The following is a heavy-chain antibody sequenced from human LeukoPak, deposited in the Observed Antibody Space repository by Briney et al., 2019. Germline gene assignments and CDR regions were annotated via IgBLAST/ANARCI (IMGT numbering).Heavy chain of an antibody. CDR3: ASGGSIAARPVYYYHYMDV. CDR1: GFTFSSYA. J-gene: IGHJ6*03. CDR2: ISYDGSNK. D-gene: IGHD6-6*01. Sequence: GGSLRLSCAASGFTFSSYAMHWVRQAPGKGLEWVAVISYDGSNKYYADSVKGRFTISRDNSKNTLYLQMNSLRAEDTAVYYCASGGSIAARPVYYYHYMDVWGKGTTVTVSS. V-gene: IGHV3-30*01.